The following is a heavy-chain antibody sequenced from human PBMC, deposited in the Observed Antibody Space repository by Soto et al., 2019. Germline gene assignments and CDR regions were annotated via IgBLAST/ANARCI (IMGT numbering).Heavy chain of an antibody. Sequence: QVQLQESGPGLVKPSQTLSLTCTVSGGSISSGDYYWSWIRQPPGKGLEWIGYIYYSGSTYYNPSRKSLVTISVDTSKTQFSLKMRSVTAADTAVYSCAWVVNRPVRFDLWGRGTLVTVSS. V-gene: IGHV4-30-4*01. CDR3: AWVVNRPVRFDL. CDR2: IYYSGST. J-gene: IGHJ2*01. CDR1: GGSISSGDYY. D-gene: IGHD2-15*01.